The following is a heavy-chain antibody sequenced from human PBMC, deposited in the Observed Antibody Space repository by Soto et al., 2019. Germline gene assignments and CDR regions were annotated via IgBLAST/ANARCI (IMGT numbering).Heavy chain of an antibody. CDR3: ARRYSSGFDY. J-gene: IGHJ4*02. CDR2: IYYSGST. D-gene: IGHD6-19*01. Sequence: PSETLALTCSVSGASISSYYWSWIRQPPGKGLEWLAYIYYSGSTSYNPSLKSRVTISVDTSKNQFSLKLSSVTAADTAVYYCARRYSSGFDYWGQGTLVTVSS. CDR1: GASISSYY. V-gene: IGHV4-59*08.